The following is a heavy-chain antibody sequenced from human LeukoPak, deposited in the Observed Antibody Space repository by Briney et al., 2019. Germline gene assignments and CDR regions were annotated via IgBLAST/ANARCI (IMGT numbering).Heavy chain of an antibody. CDR3: ARLGEPAAIVGPYWFDP. D-gene: IGHD2-2*01. CDR2: IYPGDSDT. CDR1: GYSFTSYW. V-gene: IGHV5-51*01. J-gene: IGHJ5*02. Sequence: GESLKISCKGSGYSFTSYWIGWVRQMPGKGLEWMGIIYPGDSDTRYSPSFQGQVTISADKSISTAYLQWSSLKASDTAMYYCARLGEPAAIVGPYWFDPWGQGTLVTVSS.